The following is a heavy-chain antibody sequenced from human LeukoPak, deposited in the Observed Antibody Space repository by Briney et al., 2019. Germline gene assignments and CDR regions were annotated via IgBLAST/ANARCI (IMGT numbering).Heavy chain of an antibody. Sequence: GSLRLSCAASGFTFSSYAMSWVRQAPGKGLEWVSAISGSGGSTYYADSVKGRFTISRDNSKNTLYLQMNSLSAEDTAVYYCAKDLGSRDGYNFDYWGQGTLVTVSS. D-gene: IGHD5-24*01. J-gene: IGHJ4*02. CDR1: GFTFSSYA. V-gene: IGHV3-23*01. CDR2: ISGSGGST. CDR3: AKDLGSRDGYNFDY.